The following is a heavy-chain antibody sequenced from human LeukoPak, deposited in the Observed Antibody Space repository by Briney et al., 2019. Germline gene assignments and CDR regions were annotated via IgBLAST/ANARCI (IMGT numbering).Heavy chain of an antibody. V-gene: IGHV4-59*12. CDR3: ARVVRITMVRGVIYYFDY. CDR1: GGSISSYY. CDR2: IYYSGST. D-gene: IGHD3-10*01. Sequence: SETLSLTCTVSGGSISSYYWSWIRQPPGKGLEWIGYIYYSGSTNYDPSLKSRVTISVDTSKNQFSLKLSSVTAADTAVYYCARVVRITMVRGVIYYFDYWGQGTLVTVSS. J-gene: IGHJ4*02.